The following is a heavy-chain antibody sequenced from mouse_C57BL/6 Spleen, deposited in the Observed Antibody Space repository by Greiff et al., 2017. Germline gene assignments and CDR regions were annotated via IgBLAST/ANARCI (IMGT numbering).Heavy chain of an antibody. V-gene: IGHV1-15*01. CDR2: IDPETGGT. Sequence: VQLQQSGAELVRPGASVTLSCKASGYTFTDYEMHWVKQTPVHGLEWIGAIDPETGGTAYNQKFKGKAILTADKSSSTAYMELRSLTSEDSAVYFCARRNWEGVDYWGQGTTLTVSS. CDR3: ARRNWEGVDY. CDR1: GYTFTDYE. D-gene: IGHD4-1*01. J-gene: IGHJ2*01.